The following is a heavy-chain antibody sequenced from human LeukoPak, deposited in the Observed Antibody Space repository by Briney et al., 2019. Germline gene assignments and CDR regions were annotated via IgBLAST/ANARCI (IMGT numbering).Heavy chain of an antibody. CDR1: GDSISSYY. Sequence: SETLSLTCPVSGDSISSYYWSWIRQPPGKGLEWIGYIYYSGSTKYNPSLKSRVTISVDTSKNQFSLKLSSVTAADTAVYYCARDRQATTAYDAFDIWGRGTMVTVSS. D-gene: IGHD4-17*01. J-gene: IGHJ3*02. CDR3: ARDRQATTAYDAFDI. V-gene: IGHV4-59*01. CDR2: IYYSGST.